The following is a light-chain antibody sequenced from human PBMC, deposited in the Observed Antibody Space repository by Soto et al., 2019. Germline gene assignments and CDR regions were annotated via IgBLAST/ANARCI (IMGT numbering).Light chain of an antibody. V-gene: IGKV3-15*01. J-gene: IGKJ4*01. Sequence: EIVMTQSPATLSESPGERATLSCRASQSVSNNLAWYQQKRGQAPRLLIYGTSTRATGIPARFSGSGSGTEFTLTISSLQSEDFAVYCCQQYNKWPLTFGGGTKVEIK. CDR1: QSVSNN. CDR3: QQYNKWPLT. CDR2: GTS.